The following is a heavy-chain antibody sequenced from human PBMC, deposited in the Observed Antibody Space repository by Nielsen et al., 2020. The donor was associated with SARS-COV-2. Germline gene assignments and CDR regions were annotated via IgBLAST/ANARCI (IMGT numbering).Heavy chain of an antibody. J-gene: IGHJ2*01. Sequence: SLKISCASSGFTFYYYAMHLVRPAPGKGLEWVSGISWNSGSIGYADSVKGRFTISRDNAKNSLYLQMNSLRAEDTALYYCAKDMGPVIWYFDLWGRGTLVTVSS. CDR2: ISWNSGSI. CDR3: AKDMGPVIWYFDL. D-gene: IGHD3-10*01. CDR1: GFTFYYYA. V-gene: IGHV3-9*01.